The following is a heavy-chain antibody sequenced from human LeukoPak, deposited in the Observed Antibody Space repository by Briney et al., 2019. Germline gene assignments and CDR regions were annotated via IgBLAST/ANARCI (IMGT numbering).Heavy chain of an antibody. CDR3: ARDIVVVPAAIYYFDY. CDR2: IKQDGSEK. Sequence: PGGSLRLSCAASGFTFSSYWMSWVRQAPGKGLEWVANIKQDGSEKYYVDSVKGRFTISRDNAKNSLYLQMNGLRAEDTAVYYCARDIVVVPAAIYYFDYWGQGTLVTVSS. J-gene: IGHJ4*02. CDR1: GFTFSSYW. D-gene: IGHD2-2*02. V-gene: IGHV3-7*01.